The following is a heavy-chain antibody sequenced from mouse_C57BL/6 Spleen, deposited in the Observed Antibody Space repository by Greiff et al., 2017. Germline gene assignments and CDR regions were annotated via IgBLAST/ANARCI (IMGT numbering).Heavy chain of an antibody. J-gene: IGHJ4*01. Sequence: EVKLQESGPGLVKPSQSLSLTCSVTGYSITSGYYWNWIRQFPGNKLEWMGYISYDGSNNYNPSLKNPISITRDPSKNQFFLKLNSVTTEDTATYYCARIYSSYAMDYWGQGTSVTVSS. CDR3: ARIYSSYAMDY. CDR1: GYSITSGYY. V-gene: IGHV3-6*01. CDR2: ISYDGSN. D-gene: IGHD2-1*01.